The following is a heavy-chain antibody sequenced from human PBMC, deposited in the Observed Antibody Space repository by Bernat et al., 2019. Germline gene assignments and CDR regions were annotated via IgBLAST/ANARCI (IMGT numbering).Heavy chain of an antibody. D-gene: IGHD6-19*01. Sequence: EVQLVESGGGLGPAGGSLRLSCEASGFTVSNNYMSWVRQAPGKGPAWVSVIYTNGNTYYADSVKGRFTISRDNSKNTLYLQMNNLRVEDTAVYYCSRFAGGSAWYPFGYWGQGTLVTVSS. V-gene: IGHV3-66*02. CDR3: SRFAGGSAWYPFGY. J-gene: IGHJ4*02. CDR1: GFTVSNNY. CDR2: IYTNGNT.